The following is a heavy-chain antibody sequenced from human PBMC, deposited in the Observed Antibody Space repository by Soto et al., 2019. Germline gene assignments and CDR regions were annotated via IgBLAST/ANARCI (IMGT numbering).Heavy chain of an antibody. V-gene: IGHV4-59*01. Sequence: QVQLQESGPGLVKPSETLSLTCTVSGGSISSYYWSWIRQPPGKGLEWIAYIYYTGSTNYNPSLKSRVTLSADTSTNQFSLTLSSVTAADTAMYYCARVDSSGSYFDSWGQGTLVTVSS. CDR1: GGSISSYY. CDR2: IYYTGST. J-gene: IGHJ4*02. D-gene: IGHD3-22*01. CDR3: ARVDSSGSYFDS.